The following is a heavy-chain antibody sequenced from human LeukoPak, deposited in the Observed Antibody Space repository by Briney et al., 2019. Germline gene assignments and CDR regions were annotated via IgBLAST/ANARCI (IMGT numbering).Heavy chain of an antibody. D-gene: IGHD3-22*01. CDR1: GYTFTSYY. CDR3: ASPRTMDSSGYYYDY. Sequence: ASVKVSCKASGYTFTSYYMHWVRQAPGQGLEWMGIINPSGGSTSYAQKFQGRVTITADKSTSTAYMELSSLRSEDTAVYYCASPRTMDSSGYYYDYWGQGTLVTVSS. CDR2: INPSGGST. J-gene: IGHJ4*02. V-gene: IGHV1-46*01.